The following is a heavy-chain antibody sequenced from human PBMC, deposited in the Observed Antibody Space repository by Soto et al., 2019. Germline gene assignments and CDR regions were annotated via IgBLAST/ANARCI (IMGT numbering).Heavy chain of an antibody. D-gene: IGHD2-2*02. Sequence: LETLSLTCTVSGASIRSSSYWGWIRQPPGKGLEWIGSIYSIGNTYYNPSLKSGVTISADTSKNQFSLKLSSVTAADTAVYYCARGRRVPAAIWSWFDPWGQGTLVTVSS. CDR3: ARGRRVPAAIWSWFDP. CDR2: IYSIGNT. CDR1: GASIRSSSY. V-gene: IGHV4-39*01. J-gene: IGHJ5*02.